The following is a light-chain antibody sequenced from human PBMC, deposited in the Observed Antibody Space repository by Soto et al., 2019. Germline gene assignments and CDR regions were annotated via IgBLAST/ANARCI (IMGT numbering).Light chain of an antibody. CDR3: CSYAGSSTYV. Sequence: QSALTQPASVSGSPGQSITISCTGTSSDVGSYNLVSWYQQHPGKAPKLMIYEGSKWPSGVSNRFSGSKSGNTASLTISGLQAEDEADYYCCSYAGSSTYVFGGGTQLTVL. CDR2: EGS. V-gene: IGLV2-23*01. J-gene: IGLJ2*01. CDR1: SSDVGSYNL.